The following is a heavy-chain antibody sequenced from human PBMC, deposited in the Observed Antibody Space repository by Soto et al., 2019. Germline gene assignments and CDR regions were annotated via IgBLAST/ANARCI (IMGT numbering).Heavy chain of an antibody. Sequence: QLQLEESGPGLVKPSETLSLTCTVSGGSISSSSYYWGWIRQSPGKGLEWIGSFYYSGSTYYSPSLRSRVTISGDTSGKQISLRLSSVTAADTAVYYCARISVASRYMDVWGKGTTVTVSS. CDR3: ARISVASRYMDV. CDR1: GGSISSSSYY. V-gene: IGHV4-39*01. D-gene: IGHD5-12*01. CDR2: FYYSGST. J-gene: IGHJ6*03.